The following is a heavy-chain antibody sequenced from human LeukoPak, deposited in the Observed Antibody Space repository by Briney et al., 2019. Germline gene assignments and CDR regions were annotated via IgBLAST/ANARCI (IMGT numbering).Heavy chain of an antibody. D-gene: IGHD2-2*01. V-gene: IGHV3-66*01. CDR2: IYSGGTT. CDR1: GFTVSSNY. Sequence: GSLRLSCAASGFTVSSNYMSWVRQAPGKGLEWVSVIYSGGTTYYSDSVKGRFTISRDNSKNTLYLQMNSLRAEDTDVYYCARVVRVPVACFDYWGQGTLVTVSS. CDR3: ARVVRVPVACFDY. J-gene: IGHJ4*02.